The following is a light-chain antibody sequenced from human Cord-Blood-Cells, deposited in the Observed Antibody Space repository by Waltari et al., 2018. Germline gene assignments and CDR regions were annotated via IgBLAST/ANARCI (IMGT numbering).Light chain of an antibody. Sequence: QSALTQPASVSVSPGQSITISCTGTSSDAGCYNFLPWYQQHPGKAPKLMIYDVSKRPSGVSNRFSGSKSGNTASLTISGLQAEDEADYYCSSYTSSSTHYVFGTGTKVTVL. V-gene: IGLV2-14*01. J-gene: IGLJ1*01. CDR2: DVS. CDR3: SSYTSSSTHYV. CDR1: SSDAGCYNF.